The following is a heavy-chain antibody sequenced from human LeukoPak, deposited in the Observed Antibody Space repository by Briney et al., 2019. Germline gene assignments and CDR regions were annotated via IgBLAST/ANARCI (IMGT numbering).Heavy chain of an antibody. D-gene: IGHD6-6*01. Sequence: LEWDSVIYSGGSTYYADSVKGRFTISRDNSKNTLYLQMNSLRAEDTAVYYCARVLTSSSSLSWGQGTLVTVSS. J-gene: IGHJ5*02. CDR2: IYSGGST. CDR3: ARVLTSSSSLS. V-gene: IGHV3-53*01.